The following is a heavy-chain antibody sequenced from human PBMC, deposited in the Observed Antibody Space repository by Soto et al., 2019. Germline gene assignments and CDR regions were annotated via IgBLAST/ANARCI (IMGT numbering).Heavy chain of an antibody. Sequence: QVQLQESGPGLVKPSGTLSLTCAVSDGSISSSYWWSWVRQPPGKGLEWIGEIYESGNTNYNPSLKSRLTISIDKSKNQLSLKLNSVTAADTAVYYCARKGGGIQHWGQGTLVTVS. CDR2: IYESGNT. J-gene: IGHJ1*01. V-gene: IGHV4-4*02. CDR3: ARKGGGIQH. CDR1: DGSISSSYW.